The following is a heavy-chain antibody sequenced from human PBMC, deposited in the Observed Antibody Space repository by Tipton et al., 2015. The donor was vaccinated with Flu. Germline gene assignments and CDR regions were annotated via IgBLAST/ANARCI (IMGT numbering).Heavy chain of an antibody. Sequence: TLSLTCSVSGDSIRSDHYWGWIRQPPGRGLEWIGNIHQTGTYYYNPSLRSRVTISVDRSRNQFSLRLSSVTAADTAVYFRARRDYSNYVSEPKSWFDPWGRGILVTVSS. CDR1: GDSIRSDHY. D-gene: IGHD4-11*01. V-gene: IGHV4-38-2*01. J-gene: IGHJ5*02. CDR2: IHQTGTY. CDR3: ARRDYSNYVSEPKSWFDP.